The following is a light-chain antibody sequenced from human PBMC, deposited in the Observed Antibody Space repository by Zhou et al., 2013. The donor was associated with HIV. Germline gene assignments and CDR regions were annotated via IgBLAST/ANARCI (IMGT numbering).Light chain of an antibody. J-gene: IGKJ2*01. CDR1: QNIAGSY. CDR2: GAS. CDR3: QQFTNWGT. Sequence: EIVLTQSPGTLSLSPGERATLSCRASQNIAGSYLAWYQQRPGQAPRLLIYGASNRATAIPDRFSGSGSGTDFTLTISRLEPEDFAVYYCQQFTNWGTFGQGTKLEIK. V-gene: IGKV3-20*01.